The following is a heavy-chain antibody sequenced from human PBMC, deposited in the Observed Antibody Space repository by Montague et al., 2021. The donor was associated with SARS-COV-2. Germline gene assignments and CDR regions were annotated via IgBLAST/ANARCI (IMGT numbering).Heavy chain of an antibody. J-gene: IGHJ4*02. V-gene: IGHV3-48*03. D-gene: IGHD1-7*01. CDR3: AREQPYNWNYDRPHFDY. Sequence: SRRLSLSASGFTFSSYEMNWVRQAPGKGLEWVSYISSSGSTIYYADSVKGRFTISRDNAKNSLYLQMNSLRAEDTAVYYCAREQPYNWNYDRPHFDYWGQGTLVTVSS. CDR1: GFTFSSYE. CDR2: ISSSGSTI.